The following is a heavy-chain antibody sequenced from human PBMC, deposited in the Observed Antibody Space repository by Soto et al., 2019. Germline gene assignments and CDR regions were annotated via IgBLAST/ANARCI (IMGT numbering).Heavy chain of an antibody. CDR1: GYSFTSYW. J-gene: IGHJ4*02. CDR2: IDPRVSYT. D-gene: IGHD6-19*01. V-gene: IGHV5-10-1*01. Sequence: PGESLKISCKGSGYSFTSYWITWVRQMPGKGLEWMGRIDPRVSYTNYSPSFHGHVTISADRSITTAYLQWSRLTASDTAMYYWSRYKAGSGWDYWGQGTLVTVSS. CDR3: SRYKAGSGWDY.